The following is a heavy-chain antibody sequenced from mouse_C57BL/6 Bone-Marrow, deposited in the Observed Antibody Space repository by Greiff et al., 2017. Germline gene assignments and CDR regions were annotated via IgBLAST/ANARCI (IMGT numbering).Heavy chain of an antibody. D-gene: IGHD1-1*01. V-gene: IGHV8-8*01. CDR1: GFSLSTFGMG. CDR3: ARILTVVATYYAMDY. CDR2: IWWDDDK. Sequence: QVTLKECGPGILQPSQTLSLTCSFSGFSLSTFGMGVGWIRQPSGKGPEWLAHIWWDDDKSYNPALKSRLTISKDTSKNQLFLKIANVDTAYTATYYCARILTVVATYYAMDYWGQGTSVTVSS. J-gene: IGHJ4*01.